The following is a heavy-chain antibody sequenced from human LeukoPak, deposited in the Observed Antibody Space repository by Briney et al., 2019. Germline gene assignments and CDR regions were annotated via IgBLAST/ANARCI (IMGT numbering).Heavy chain of an antibody. J-gene: IGHJ4*02. CDR2: IYYSGST. D-gene: IGHD6-13*01. V-gene: IGHV4-39*01. CDR1: GGSISSSSYY. Sequence: LETLSLTCTVSGGSISSSSYYWGWIRQPPGKGLEWIGSIYYSGSTYYNPSLKSRVTISVDTSKNQFSLKLSSVTAADTAVYYCAALYSSSWIDYWGQGTLVTVSS. CDR3: AALYSSSWIDY.